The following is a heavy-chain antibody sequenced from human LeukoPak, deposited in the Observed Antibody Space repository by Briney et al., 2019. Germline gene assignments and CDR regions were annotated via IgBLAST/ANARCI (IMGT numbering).Heavy chain of an antibody. CDR2: IYSGGST. J-gene: IGHJ4*02. CDR3: ARGSSLDD. D-gene: IGHD3-10*01. CDR1: GGSISSNY. V-gene: IGHV3-66*01. Sequence: ETLSLTCTVSGGSISSNYMSWVRQAPGKGLEWVSVIYSGGSTYYADSVKGRFTISRDNSKNTLYLQMNSLRAEDTAVYYCARGSSLDDWGQGTLVTVSS.